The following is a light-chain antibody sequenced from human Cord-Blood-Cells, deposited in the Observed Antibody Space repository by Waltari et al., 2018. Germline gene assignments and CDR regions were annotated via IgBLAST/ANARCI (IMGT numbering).Light chain of an antibody. V-gene: IGKV3-20*01. Sequence: EIVLKQSPGTLSLSPGERATLSCRASQSVSSSYLACYQQKPGQAPRLLIYGASSRATGIPDRFSGSGSGTDFTLTISRLEPEDFAVYYCQQYGSSPPYTVGQGTKQEIK. CDR2: GAS. J-gene: IGKJ2*01. CDR1: QSVSSSY. CDR3: QQYGSSPPYT.